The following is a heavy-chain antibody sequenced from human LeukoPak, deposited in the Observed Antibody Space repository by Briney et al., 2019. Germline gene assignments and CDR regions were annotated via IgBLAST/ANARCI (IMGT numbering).Heavy chain of an antibody. Sequence: SETLSLTCTVSGYSISSGYYWGWIRQPPGKGLEWIGSIYHSGSTYYSPSLKSRVTISVDTTKNQFSLKLSSVTAADTAVYYCARVEGLHYYMDVWGKGTTVTVSS. J-gene: IGHJ6*03. CDR2: IYHSGST. D-gene: IGHD3-16*01. CDR3: ARVEGLHYYMDV. V-gene: IGHV4-38-2*02. CDR1: GYSISSGYY.